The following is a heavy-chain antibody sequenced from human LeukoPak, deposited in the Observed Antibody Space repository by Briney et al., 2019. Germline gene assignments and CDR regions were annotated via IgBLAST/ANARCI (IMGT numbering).Heavy chain of an antibody. Sequence: RGESLKISCKGSGYSFTSYWIGWVRQMPGKGLEWMGIIYPGDSDTRYSPSFQGQVTISADRSITTAYLQWSSLKASDTAMYYCARTYDFWSGYYPDYWGQGTLVTVSS. CDR3: ARTYDFWSGYYPDY. CDR1: GYSFTSYW. V-gene: IGHV5-51*01. D-gene: IGHD3-3*01. J-gene: IGHJ4*02. CDR2: IYPGDSDT.